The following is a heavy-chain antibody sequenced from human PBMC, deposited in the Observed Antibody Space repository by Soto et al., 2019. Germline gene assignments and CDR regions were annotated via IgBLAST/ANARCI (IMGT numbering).Heavy chain of an antibody. Sequence: GASVKVSCKASGGTFSRYTLTWVRQAPGQGLEWMGRIIPILDIPNYAQKFQGRVTITADKSTSTAYMELSNLRSEDTAVYYCAKPDYDDSRSGMDVWGQGTTVT. D-gene: IGHD4-17*01. V-gene: IGHV1-69*02. CDR2: IIPILDIP. J-gene: IGHJ6*02. CDR3: AKPDYDDSRSGMDV. CDR1: GGTFSRYT.